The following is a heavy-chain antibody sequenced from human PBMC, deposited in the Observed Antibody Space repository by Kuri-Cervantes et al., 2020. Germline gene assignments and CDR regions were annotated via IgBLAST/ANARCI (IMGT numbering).Heavy chain of an antibody. Sequence: GSLRLSCTVSGGSISSSSYYWGWIRQPPGKGLGWIGSIYYSGSTYYNPSLKSRVTISVDTSKNQFSLKLSSVTAADTAVYYCARGTDYDILTGYFLPYFDYWGQGTLVTVSS. CDR2: IYYSGST. CDR1: GGSISSSSYY. J-gene: IGHJ4*02. V-gene: IGHV4-39*07. D-gene: IGHD3-9*01. CDR3: ARGTDYDILTGYFLPYFDY.